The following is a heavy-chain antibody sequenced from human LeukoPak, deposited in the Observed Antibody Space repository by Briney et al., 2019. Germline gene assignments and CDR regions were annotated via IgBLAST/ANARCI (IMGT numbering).Heavy chain of an antibody. V-gene: IGHV6-1*01. Sequence: SQTLSLTCAISGDSVSNNSVTWNCIRQSPSRGLEWLGRTYYRSTWYNDYAVSVRGRITVNPDTSKNQFSLHLNSVTPEDTAVYYCARRLTQYDCFDPWGQGILVTVSS. D-gene: IGHD2-2*01. J-gene: IGHJ5*02. CDR1: GDSVSNNSVT. CDR2: TYYRSTWYN. CDR3: ARRLTQYDCFDP.